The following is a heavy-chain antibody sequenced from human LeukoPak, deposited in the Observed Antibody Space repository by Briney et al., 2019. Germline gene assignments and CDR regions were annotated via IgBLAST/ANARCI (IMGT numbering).Heavy chain of an antibody. Sequence: GGSLRLSCAASGFTFSSYAMTWVRQAPGKGLEWVSGISTSGDSTYYAHSVKGRFTISRDNSKNTLYLQMNSLRAEDTAVYFCAKAASNWNDAPFDYWGQGTLVTVSS. V-gene: IGHV3-23*01. J-gene: IGHJ4*02. CDR2: ISTSGDST. CDR1: GFTFSSYA. CDR3: AKAASNWNDAPFDY. D-gene: IGHD1-1*01.